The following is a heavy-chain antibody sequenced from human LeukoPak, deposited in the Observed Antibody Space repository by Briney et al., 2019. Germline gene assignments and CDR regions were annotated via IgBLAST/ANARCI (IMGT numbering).Heavy chain of an antibody. V-gene: IGHV3-21*01. J-gene: IGHJ4*02. Sequence: GGSLRLSCAASGFTFSGYWMHWVRQAPGKGLEWVSSISSSSSYIYYADSVKGRFTISRDNAKNSLYLQMNSLRAEDTAVYYCAREGDYGDYRFDYWGQGTLVTVSS. D-gene: IGHD4-17*01. CDR3: AREGDYGDYRFDY. CDR2: ISSSSSYI. CDR1: GFTFSGYW.